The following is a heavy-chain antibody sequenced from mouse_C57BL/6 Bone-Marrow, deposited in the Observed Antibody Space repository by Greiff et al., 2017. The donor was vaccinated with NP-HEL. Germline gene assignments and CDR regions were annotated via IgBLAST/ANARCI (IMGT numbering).Heavy chain of an antibody. CDR3: ARLGYYYGSSNSFDY. Sequence: VQLQESGAELVRPGTSVKVSCKASGYAFTNYLIEWVKQRPGQGLEWIGVINPGSGGTNYNEKFKGKATLTADKSSSTTYMQLSRLTSEDSAVYFCARLGYYYGSSNSFDYWGQGTTLTVSS. V-gene: IGHV1-54*01. CDR1: GYAFTNYL. CDR2: INPGSGGT. J-gene: IGHJ2*01. D-gene: IGHD1-1*01.